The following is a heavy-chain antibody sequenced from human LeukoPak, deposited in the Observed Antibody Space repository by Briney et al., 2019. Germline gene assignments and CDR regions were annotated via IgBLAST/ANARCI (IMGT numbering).Heavy chain of an antibody. D-gene: IGHD1-26*01. CDR1: GFTFSSYS. CDR3: ARDPTSSWETAFDI. Sequence: GGSLRLSCAASGFTFSSYSMNWVRQAPGKGLEWVSSISSGTSYIYYADSVKGRFTISRDNAKNSLYLQMNSRRAEDTAVYYCARDPTSSWETAFDIWGQGTMVTVSS. J-gene: IGHJ3*02. V-gene: IGHV3-21*01. CDR2: ISSGTSYI.